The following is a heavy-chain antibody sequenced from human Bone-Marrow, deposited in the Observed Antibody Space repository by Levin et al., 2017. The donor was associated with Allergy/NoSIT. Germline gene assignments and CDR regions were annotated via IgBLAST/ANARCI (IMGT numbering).Heavy chain of an antibody. J-gene: IGHJ4*02. V-gene: IGHV3-33*01. CDR2: IWYDGSNK. Sequence: GESLKISCAASGFTFSSYGMHWVRQAPGKGLEWVAVIWYDGSNKYYADSVKGRFTISRDNSKNTLYLQMNSLRAEDTAVYYCARDGRSFVWFGSGSSHYFDYWGQGTLVTVSS. CDR1: GFTFSSYG. D-gene: IGHD3-10*01. CDR3: ARDGRSFVWFGSGSSHYFDY.